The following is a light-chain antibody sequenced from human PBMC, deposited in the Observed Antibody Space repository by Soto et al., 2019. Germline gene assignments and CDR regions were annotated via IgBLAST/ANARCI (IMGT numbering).Light chain of an antibody. V-gene: IGLV2-8*01. CDR3: SSYSDTNSCV. J-gene: IGLJ1*01. Sequence: QSVLTQPPSASGSPGQAVTISCTGTSRDIGGYDFVSWYQVRPGEAPQLIIYNVNGRPSGVPRRFSGSKSGNTASLTVSGLQAVDEAEYYCSSYSDTNSCVFGTGTKGTVL. CDR1: SRDIGGYDF. CDR2: NVN.